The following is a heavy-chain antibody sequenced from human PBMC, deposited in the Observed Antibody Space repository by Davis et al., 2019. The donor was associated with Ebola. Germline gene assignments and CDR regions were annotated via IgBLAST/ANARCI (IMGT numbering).Heavy chain of an antibody. D-gene: IGHD3-22*01. J-gene: IGHJ3*02. CDR3: ARENPKYYYDSTGYYNDAFDI. CDR1: GGTFSSYA. V-gene: IGHV1-69*13. Sequence: AASVKVSCKASGGTFSSYAISWVRQAPGQGLEWMGGIIPIFGTASYAQKFQGRVTITADESTSTAYMELSSLRSEDTAVYYCARENPKYYYDSTGYYNDAFDIWGQGTMVTVSS. CDR2: IIPIFGTA.